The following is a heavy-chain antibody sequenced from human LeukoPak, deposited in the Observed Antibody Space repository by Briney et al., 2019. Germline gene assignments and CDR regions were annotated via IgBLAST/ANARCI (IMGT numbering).Heavy chain of an antibody. V-gene: IGHV3-7*01. Sequence: PGGSLRLSCAASGFPFSSHWLSWFRQSPGKGLEWVAHINQDGSEKYYMDSVKGRFTISRDNARNSQYLQMNSLRAEDTAVYYCASGGGWVFNNWGQGTLVTVSS. J-gene: IGHJ4*02. D-gene: IGHD6-19*01. CDR1: GFPFSSHW. CDR3: ASGGGWVFNN. CDR2: INQDGSEK.